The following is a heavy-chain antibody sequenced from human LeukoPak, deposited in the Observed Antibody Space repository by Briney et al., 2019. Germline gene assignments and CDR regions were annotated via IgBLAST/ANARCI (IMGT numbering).Heavy chain of an antibody. V-gene: IGHV4-34*01. CDR2: INHGGST. CDR1: GGSFGIYY. Sequence: SETPSPTCAVYGGSFGIYYWSWVRHPPRGRLEWIGEINHGGSTNYNPSLKSRVTISVDTSKFHFSLKLSSVAAADTAVYYCAGPGAGDLDYWGQGTLVTVSS. D-gene: IGHD3-10*01. J-gene: IGHJ4*02. CDR3: AGPGAGDLDY.